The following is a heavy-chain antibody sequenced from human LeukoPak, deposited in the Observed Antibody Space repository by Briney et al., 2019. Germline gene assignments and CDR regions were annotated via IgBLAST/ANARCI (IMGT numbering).Heavy chain of an antibody. J-gene: IGHJ4*02. Sequence: AGGSLRLSCAASGFTFSSYVMHSVRQAPGKGLEWVAAISYDGSNKYYADSVKGRFTISRDNSKNTLYLQMNSLRAEETAVYYCAKTRSYSGIPGYFDYWGQGTLVTVSS. CDR3: AKTRSYSGIPGYFDY. CDR2: ISYDGSNK. D-gene: IGHD1-26*01. V-gene: IGHV3-30*18. CDR1: GFTFSSYV.